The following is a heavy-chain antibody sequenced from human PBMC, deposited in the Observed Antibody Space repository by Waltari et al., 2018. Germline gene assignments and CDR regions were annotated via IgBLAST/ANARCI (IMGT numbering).Heavy chain of an antibody. CDR2: MNPNSGNT. V-gene: IGHV1-8*03. CDR1: GYTFTSYD. CDR3: ARKRVGARGWFDP. Sequence: QVQLVQSGAEVKKPGASVKVSCKDSGYTFTSYDINWVRQATGQGLEWMGWMNPNSGNTGYAQKFQGRVTITRNTSISTAYMELSSLRSEDPAVYYCARKRVGARGWFDPWGQGTLVTVSS. J-gene: IGHJ5*02. D-gene: IGHD1-26*01.